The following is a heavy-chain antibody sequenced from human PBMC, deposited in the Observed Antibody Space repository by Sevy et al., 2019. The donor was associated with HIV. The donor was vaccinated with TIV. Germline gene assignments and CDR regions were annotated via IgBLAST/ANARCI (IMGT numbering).Heavy chain of an antibody. CDR1: GFTFNDYA. CDR3: AKVVASGESGRYLLLNDAFDI. CDR2: ISWNSGSI. Sequence: GGSLRLSCAASGFTFNDYAMHWVRQAPGKGLEWVSGISWNSGSIVYADSVRGRFTISRDNAKSSLYLQMNSLRAEDTALYYCAKVVASGESGRYLLLNDAFDIWGQGTMVTVSS. D-gene: IGHD1-26*01. J-gene: IGHJ3*02. V-gene: IGHV3-9*01.